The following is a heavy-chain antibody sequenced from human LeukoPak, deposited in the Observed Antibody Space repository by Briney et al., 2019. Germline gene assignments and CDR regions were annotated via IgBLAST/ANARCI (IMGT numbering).Heavy chain of an antibody. V-gene: IGHV4-59*08. Sequence: PSETLSLTCTVSGGYISSYYWSWIRQPPGKGLEWIGYVYYSGSTNYNPSLKSRVTISVDTSKNQFSLKLSSVTAADTAVYYCARHKEGYGLDVWGQGTTVTVSS. CDR2: VYYSGST. CDR3: ARHKEGYGLDV. J-gene: IGHJ6*02. CDR1: GGYISSYY.